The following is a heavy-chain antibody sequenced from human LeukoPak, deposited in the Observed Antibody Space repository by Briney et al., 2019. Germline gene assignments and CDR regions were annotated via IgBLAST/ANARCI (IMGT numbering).Heavy chain of an antibody. D-gene: IGHD6-6*01. CDR1: GFTVSSNY. J-gene: IGHJ4*02. CDR3: AREGARIAAHPGGFDY. CDR2: IYSGGST. V-gene: IGHV3-53*01. Sequence: GGSLRLSCAASGFTVSSNYMSWVRQAPGKGLEWVSVIYSGGSTYYADSVKGRFTISRDNSKNTLYLQMNSLRAEDTAVYYCAREGARIAAHPGGFDYWGQGTLVTVSS.